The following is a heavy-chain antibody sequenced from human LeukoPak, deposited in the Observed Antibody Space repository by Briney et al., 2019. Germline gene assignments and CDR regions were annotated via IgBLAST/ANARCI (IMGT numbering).Heavy chain of an antibody. V-gene: IGHV4-39*07. Sequence: SETLSLTCTVSGGSISSSSYYWGWIRQPPGKGLEWIGEINHSGSTNYNPSLKSRVTISVDTSKNQFSLKLSSVTAADTAVYYCARVVTYYYDSSGYYLDYWGQGTLVTVSS. CDR2: INHSGST. CDR1: GGSISSSSYY. J-gene: IGHJ4*02. D-gene: IGHD3-22*01. CDR3: ARVVTYYYDSSGYYLDY.